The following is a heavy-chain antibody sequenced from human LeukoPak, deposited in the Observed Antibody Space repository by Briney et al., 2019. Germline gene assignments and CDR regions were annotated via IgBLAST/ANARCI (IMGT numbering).Heavy chain of an antibody. D-gene: IGHD3-10*01. J-gene: IGHJ5*02. V-gene: IGHV1-2*02. CDR3: AREYYYGSGSYLVWFDP. CDR2: INPNSGGT. CDR1: GYTFTGYY. Sequence: GASVNVSCKASGYTFTGYYMHWVRQAPGQGLEWMGWINPNSGGTNYVQKFQGRVTMTRDTSISTAYMELSRLRSDDTAVYYCAREYYYGSGSYLVWFDPGSQGTLVTVSS.